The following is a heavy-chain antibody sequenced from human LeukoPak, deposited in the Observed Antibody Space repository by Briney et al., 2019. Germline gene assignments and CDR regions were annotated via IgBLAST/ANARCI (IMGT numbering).Heavy chain of an antibody. V-gene: IGHV4-39*01. D-gene: IGHD3-22*01. J-gene: IGHJ1*01. CDR3: ARRRYYDGSGYLE. Sequence: SETLSLTCSVSGDSVSRSDSYWDWIRQPPGKGLEWIGTIYHSGRTYYSPSLKSRVTMSVDPSNDQFSLNLRSVTAADTAVYYCARRRYYDGSGYLEWGQGTLLSVSS. CDR1: GDSVSRSDSY. CDR2: IYHSGRT.